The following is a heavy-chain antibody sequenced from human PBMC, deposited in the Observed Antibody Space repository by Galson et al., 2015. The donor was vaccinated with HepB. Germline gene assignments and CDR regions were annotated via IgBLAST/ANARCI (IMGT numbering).Heavy chain of an antibody. CDR1: GGTFSSYA. J-gene: IGHJ6*03. Sequence: SVKVSCKASGGTFSSYAISWVRQAPGQGLEWMGGIIPIFGTANYAQKFQGRVTITADESTSTAYMELSSLRSEDTAVYYCARARSCSSTSCSTYYYYYMDVWGKGTTVTVSS. CDR2: IIPIFGTA. D-gene: IGHD2-2*01. CDR3: ARARSCSSTSCSTYYYYYMDV. V-gene: IGHV1-69*13.